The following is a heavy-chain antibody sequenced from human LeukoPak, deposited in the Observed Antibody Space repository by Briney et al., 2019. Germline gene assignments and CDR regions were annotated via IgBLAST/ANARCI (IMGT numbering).Heavy chain of an antibody. CDR1: GFTFSSYE. J-gene: IGHJ6*03. D-gene: IGHD6-13*01. V-gene: IGHV3-21*01. Sequence: GGSLRLSCAASGFTFSSYEMNWVRQAPGKGLEWVSSISSSSSYIYYADSVKGRFTISRGNAKNSLYLQMNSLRAEDTAVYYCARGYSSSWHHYYYYMDVWGKGTTVTVSS. CDR2: ISSSSSYI. CDR3: ARGYSSSWHHYYYYMDV.